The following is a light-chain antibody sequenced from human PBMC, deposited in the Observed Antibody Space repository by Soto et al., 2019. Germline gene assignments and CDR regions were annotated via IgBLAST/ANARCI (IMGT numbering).Light chain of an antibody. CDR1: QSISGW. CDR2: DAS. J-gene: IGKJ1*01. V-gene: IGKV1-5*01. Sequence: DIQMTQSPSALSASVGDRVTITCRASQSISGWLAWYQQKPGKAPRLLIYDASYLERGVPSRFSGSGCGTDFTLTISDLQPDDLGTYYCQQYKSLWTFGPGTKVEI. CDR3: QQYKSLWT.